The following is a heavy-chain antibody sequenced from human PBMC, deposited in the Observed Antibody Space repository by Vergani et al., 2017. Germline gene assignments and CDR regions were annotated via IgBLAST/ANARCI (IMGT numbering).Heavy chain of an antibody. CDR3: ARDLEEHYYGSGSYYCMDG. D-gene: IGHD3-10*01. CDR2: ISAYNGNT. Sequence: QVQLVQSGAEVKKPGASVKVSCKASGYTFTSYGISWVRQTPGQGLEWMGWISAYNGNTNYAQKLQGRVTMTTDTSTSTAYMELRSLRSDETAVYYCARDLEEHYYGSGSYYCMDGWGQGTTVTVSS. J-gene: IGHJ6*02. V-gene: IGHV1-18*01. CDR1: GYTFTSYG.